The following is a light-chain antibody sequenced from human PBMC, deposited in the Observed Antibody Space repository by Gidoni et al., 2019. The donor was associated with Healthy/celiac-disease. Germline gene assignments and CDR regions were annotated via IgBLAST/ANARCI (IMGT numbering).Light chain of an antibody. V-gene: IGKV1-39*01. J-gene: IGKJ3*01. CDR3: QQNYSTPLFT. Sequence: DIQMTQSPSSLSASVGDRVTITSRASQSISSYLNWYQQKPGKAPKLLIYAASSLQSGVPSRFSGSGSGTDFTLTISSLQPEDFETYYCQQNYSTPLFTFXPXTKVXIK. CDR2: AAS. CDR1: QSISSY.